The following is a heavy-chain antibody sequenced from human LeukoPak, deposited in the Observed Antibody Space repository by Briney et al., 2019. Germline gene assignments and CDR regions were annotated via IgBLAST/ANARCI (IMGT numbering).Heavy chain of an antibody. D-gene: IGHD3-22*01. CDR1: GFTFSSYS. V-gene: IGHV3-48*04. J-gene: IGHJ5*02. CDR3: ARVNYYDSSGYYDWFDP. CDR2: ISSSGSTI. Sequence: GGSLRLSCAASGFTFSSYSMNWVRQAPGKGLEWVSYISSSGSTIYYADSVKGRFTISRDNAKNSLYLQMDSLRAEDTAVYYCARVNYYDSSGYYDWFDPWGQGTLVTVSS.